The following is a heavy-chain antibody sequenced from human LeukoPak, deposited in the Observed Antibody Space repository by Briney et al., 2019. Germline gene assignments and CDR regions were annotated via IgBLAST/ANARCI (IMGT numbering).Heavy chain of an antibody. J-gene: IGHJ4*02. Sequence: SETLSLTCTVSGGSISSYYWSWIRQPPGKGLEWIGYIYYSGSTNYNPSLKSRVTISVDTSKNQFSLKLSSVTAADTAVYYCARYNPTSARFDYWGQGTLVTVSS. D-gene: IGHD1-14*01. CDR3: ARYNPTSARFDY. V-gene: IGHV4-59*01. CDR1: GGSISSYY. CDR2: IYYSGST.